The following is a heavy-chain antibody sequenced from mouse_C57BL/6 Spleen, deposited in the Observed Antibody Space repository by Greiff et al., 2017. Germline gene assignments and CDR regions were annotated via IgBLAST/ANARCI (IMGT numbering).Heavy chain of an antibody. CDR3: GRRGARELADY. CDR1: GYTFTSYW. Sequence: VQLQQPGAELVKPGASVKLSCKASGYTFTSYWMQWVKQRPGQGLEWIGEIDPSDSYTNYNQKFKGKATLTVDKSSSTAYMQRISLTSDDSAVYYCGRRGARELADYWGQGTTLTVSS. CDR2: IDPSDSYT. V-gene: IGHV1-50*01. J-gene: IGHJ2*01.